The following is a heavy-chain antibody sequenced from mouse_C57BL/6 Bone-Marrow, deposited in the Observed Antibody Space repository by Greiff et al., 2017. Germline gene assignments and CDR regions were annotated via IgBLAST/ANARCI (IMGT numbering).Heavy chain of an antibody. CDR1: GYSITSGYY. J-gene: IGHJ2*01. Sequence: DVQLQESGPGLVKPSQSLSLTCSVTGYSITSGYYWNWIRQFPGNKLEWMGYISYDGSNNYNPSLKNRISITRDTSKNQFFLKLNSVTTEDTATYYCARRGDYDDFDYWGQGTTLTVSS. CDR2: ISYDGSN. D-gene: IGHD2-4*01. V-gene: IGHV3-6*01. CDR3: ARRGDYDDFDY.